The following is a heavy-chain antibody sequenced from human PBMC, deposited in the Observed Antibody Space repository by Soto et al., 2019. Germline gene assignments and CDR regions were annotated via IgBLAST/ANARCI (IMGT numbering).Heavy chain of an antibody. J-gene: IGHJ3*02. CDR2: IRGTT. V-gene: IGHV3-48*01. D-gene: IGHD2-21*01. CDR3: ARDDSFAFDI. Sequence: GSLRVSCAASGFTCTSYSMNWVRQAPGKGLEWVSYIRGTTHYADSVKGRFTISRDNARSSLYLQMNSLRADDTAVYYCARDDSFAFDIWGQGTMVPVSS. CDR1: GFTCTSYS.